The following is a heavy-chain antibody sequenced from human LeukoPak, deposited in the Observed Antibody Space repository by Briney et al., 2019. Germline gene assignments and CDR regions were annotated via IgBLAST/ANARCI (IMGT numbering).Heavy chain of an antibody. Sequence: PSETLSLTCAVSGGSISSTNWWTWVRQPPGKGLEWIGSIYYSGSTYYNPSLKSRVTISVDTSKNQFSLKLSSVTAADTAVYYCAREKVRGSFDYWGQGTLVTVSS. V-gene: IGHV4-4*02. J-gene: IGHJ4*02. CDR3: AREKVRGSFDY. D-gene: IGHD3-10*01. CDR1: GGSISSTNW. CDR2: IYYSGST.